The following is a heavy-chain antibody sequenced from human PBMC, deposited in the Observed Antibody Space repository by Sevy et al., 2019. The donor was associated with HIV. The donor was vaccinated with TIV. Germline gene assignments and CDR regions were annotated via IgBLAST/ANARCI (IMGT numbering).Heavy chain of an antibody. V-gene: IGHV3-20*04. CDR1: GFSFKDFG. J-gene: IGHJ6*03. CDR3: VKIRGDYVSDGQYYFYYYMDV. CDR2: SNWNGLNT. Sequence: GGSLRLSCVGSGFSFKDFGMAWVRQAPGKGLEWVSGSNWNGLNTDYIESVQGRFTISRDNAKNSLYLQMDNLRAEDTAFYYCVKIRGDYVSDGQYYFYYYMDVWGKGTTVTVSS. D-gene: IGHD4-17*01.